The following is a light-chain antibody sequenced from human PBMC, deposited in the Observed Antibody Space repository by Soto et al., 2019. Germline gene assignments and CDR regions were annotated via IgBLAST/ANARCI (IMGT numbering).Light chain of an antibody. J-gene: IGKJ4*01. CDR2: AAY. Sequence: DIQMTQAPSSLSASVGDRVTITCRARQDISTYLAWYQQKPGKVPKLLISAAYTLQSGVPPRFSGSGSGTDFTLTISSLQPEDVPPYYCQTYDNAPLTFGGGTKVEIK. CDR1: QDISTY. V-gene: IGKV1-27*01. CDR3: QTYDNAPLT.